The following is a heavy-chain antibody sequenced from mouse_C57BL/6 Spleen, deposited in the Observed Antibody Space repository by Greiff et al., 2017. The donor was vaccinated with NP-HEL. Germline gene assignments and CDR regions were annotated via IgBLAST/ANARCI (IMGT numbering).Heavy chain of an antibody. CDR2: INPNNGGT. Sequence: EVQVVESGPELVKPGASVKIPCKASGYTFTDYNMDWVKQSHGKSLEWIGDINPNNGGTIYNQKFKGKATLTVDKSSSTAYMELRSLTSEDTAVYYCARRWLLHAMDYWGQGTSVTVSS. D-gene: IGHD2-3*01. V-gene: IGHV1-18*01. J-gene: IGHJ4*01. CDR1: GYTFTDYN. CDR3: ARRWLLHAMDY.